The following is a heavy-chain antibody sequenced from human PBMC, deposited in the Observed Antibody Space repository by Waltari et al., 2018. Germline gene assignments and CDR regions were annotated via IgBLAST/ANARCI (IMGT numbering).Heavy chain of an antibody. D-gene: IGHD3-3*01. CDR3: ARGLGWGGTIFGGAFDY. Sequence: QLQLQESGPGLVKPSETLSLTCTVSGGSISSSSYYWGWIRQPPGKGLEWIGSVYYSGSTSSDPSPKSRVTISVDTSKNQVSLKLSSVTAADTAGYYCARGLGWGGTIFGGAFDYWGQGTLVTVSS. CDR2: VYYSGST. CDR1: GGSISSSSYY. J-gene: IGHJ4*02. V-gene: IGHV4-39*07.